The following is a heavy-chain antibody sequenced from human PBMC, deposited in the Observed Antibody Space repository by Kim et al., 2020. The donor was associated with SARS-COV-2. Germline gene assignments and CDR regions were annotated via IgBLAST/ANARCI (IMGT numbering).Heavy chain of an antibody. Sequence: SRVTISVDTSKNQFSLKLSSVTAADTAVYYCARGPLGYCSGGSCYWAFDYWGQGTLVTVSS. D-gene: IGHD2-15*01. J-gene: IGHJ4*02. CDR3: ARGPLGYCSGGSCYWAFDY. V-gene: IGHV4-31*02.